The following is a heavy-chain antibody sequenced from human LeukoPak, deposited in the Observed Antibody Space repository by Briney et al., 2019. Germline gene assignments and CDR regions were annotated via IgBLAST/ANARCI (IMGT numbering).Heavy chain of an antibody. CDR2: INHSGST. D-gene: IGHD2-15*01. Sequence: PSETLSLTCAVYGGSFSGYYWSWIRQPPGKGLEWIGEINHSGSTNYNPSPKSRVTISVDTSKNQFSLKLSSVTAADTAVYYCARGLVPSLGYCSGGSCPHRVYFDYWGQGTLVTVSS. J-gene: IGHJ4*02. CDR3: ARGLVPSLGYCSGGSCPHRVYFDY. CDR1: GGSFSGYY. V-gene: IGHV4-34*01.